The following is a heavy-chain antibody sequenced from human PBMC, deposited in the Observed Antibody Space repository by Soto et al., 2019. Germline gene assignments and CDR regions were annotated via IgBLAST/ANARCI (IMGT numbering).Heavy chain of an antibody. D-gene: IGHD3-3*01. CDR1: GYTFTTFG. Sequence: ASVKVSCKASGYTFTTFGISWVRQAPGQGLEWMGWISVHNGNTNYAQKLQGGVTMTTDTSTSTAYMELRSLRFDDTAVYYCARDHDSWSGPWFDPWGQGTLVTVSS. CDR3: ARDHDSWSGPWFDP. J-gene: IGHJ5*02. V-gene: IGHV1-18*01. CDR2: ISVHNGNT.